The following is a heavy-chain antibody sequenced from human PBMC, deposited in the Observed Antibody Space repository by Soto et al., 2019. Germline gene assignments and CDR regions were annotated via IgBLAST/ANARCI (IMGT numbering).Heavy chain of an antibody. CDR2: IYYSGST. CDR3: ARVPTPYDYVWGSYRLWYFDY. V-gene: IGHV4-31*03. D-gene: IGHD3-16*02. CDR1: GGSISSGGYY. J-gene: IGHJ4*02. Sequence: PSETLSLTCTVSGGSISSGGYYWSWIRQHPGKGLEWIGYIYYSGSTYYNPSLKSRVTISVDTSKNQFSLKLSSVTAADTAVYYCARVPTPYDYVWGSYRLWYFDYWGQGTLVTVSS.